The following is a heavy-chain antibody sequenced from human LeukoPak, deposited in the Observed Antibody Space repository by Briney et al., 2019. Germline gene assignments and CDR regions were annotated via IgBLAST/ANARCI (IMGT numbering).Heavy chain of an antibody. J-gene: IGHJ5*02. D-gene: IGHD3-22*01. CDR1: GYTFTGYY. Sequence: ASVKVSCKASGYTFTGYYMHWVRQAPGQGLEWIGWINPNSGGTNYAQKFQGRVTMTRDTSISTAYMELSRLRSDDTAVYYCARDRSGDSSGYYYVFWFDPWGQGTLVTVSS. V-gene: IGHV1-2*02. CDR2: INPNSGGT. CDR3: ARDRSGDSSGYYYVFWFDP.